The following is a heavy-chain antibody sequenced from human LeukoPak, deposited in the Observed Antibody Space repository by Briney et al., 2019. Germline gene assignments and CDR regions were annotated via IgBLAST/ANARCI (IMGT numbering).Heavy chain of an antibody. D-gene: IGHD6-19*01. CDR1: GVSINNYY. V-gene: IGHV4-59*08. J-gene: IGHJ1*01. Sequence: SETLSLTCTVSGVSINNYYWSWIRQPPGKGLEWIGYINYRGRTNYNPSLKSRVTISIDTSKNQFSLNLSPVTAADTAIYLCARLGNEAVPNPPHWGQGTLVTVSS. CDR3: ARLGNEAVPNPPH. CDR2: INYRGRT.